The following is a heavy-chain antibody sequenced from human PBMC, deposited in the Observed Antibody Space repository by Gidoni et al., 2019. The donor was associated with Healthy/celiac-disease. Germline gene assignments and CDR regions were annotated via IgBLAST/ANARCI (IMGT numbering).Heavy chain of an antibody. CDR3: ARGWGIAARPVNWFDP. Sequence: QVQLQESGPGLVKPSETLSLTCTVSGYSISRGYYWGWLRQPPGKGLEWIGSIYHSGSTYYNPSLKSRVTISVDTSKNQFSRKLSAVTAADTAVYYWARGWGIAARPVNWFDPWGQGTLVTVSS. V-gene: IGHV4-38-2*02. J-gene: IGHJ5*02. CDR2: IYHSGST. D-gene: IGHD6-6*01. CDR1: GYSISRGYY.